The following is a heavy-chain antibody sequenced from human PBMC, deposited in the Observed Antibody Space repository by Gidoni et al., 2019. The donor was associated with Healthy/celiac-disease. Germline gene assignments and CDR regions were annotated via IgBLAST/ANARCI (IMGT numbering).Heavy chain of an antibody. CDR3: AKGVDYGTYYFDY. CDR1: GFPFSSYA. J-gene: IGHJ4*02. CDR2: ISGSGGST. Sequence: EVQLLESGGGLVQHGGSLRLSCAASGFPFSSYAMSWVRQAPGKGLEWVSAISGSGGSTDYADSVKGRFTISRDNSKNTLYLQMNSLRAEDTAVYYCAKGVDYGTYYFDYWGQGTLVTVSS. D-gene: IGHD4-17*01. V-gene: IGHV3-23*01.